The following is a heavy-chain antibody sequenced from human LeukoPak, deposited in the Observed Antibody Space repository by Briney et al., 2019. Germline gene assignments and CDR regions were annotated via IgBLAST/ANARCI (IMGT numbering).Heavy chain of an antibody. CDR3: AKDPEYSSGWLDY. CDR1: GFAFDTYS. Sequence: PGGSLRLSCAASGFAFDTYSMNWVRQAPGKGLEWVSYISSASNSIYYADSVKGRFTISRDNAKNSLHLQVNSLRAEDTAVYYCAKDPEYSSGWLDYWGQGTLVTVSS. J-gene: IGHJ4*02. V-gene: IGHV3-48*04. D-gene: IGHD6-19*01. CDR2: ISSASNSI.